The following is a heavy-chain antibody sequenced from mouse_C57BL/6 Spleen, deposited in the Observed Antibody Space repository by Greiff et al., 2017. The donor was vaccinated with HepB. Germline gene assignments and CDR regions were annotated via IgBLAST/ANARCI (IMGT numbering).Heavy chain of an antibody. CDR2: IHPNSGST. V-gene: IGHV1-64*01. J-gene: IGHJ1*03. CDR1: GYTFTSYW. Sequence: QVQLQQSGAELVKPGASVKLSCKASGYTFTSYWMHWVKQRPGQGLEWIGMIHPNSGSTNYNEKFKSKATLTVDKSSSPAYMQLSSLTSEDSAVYYCAMVFRWYFDVWGTGTTVTVSS. CDR3: AMVFRWYFDV.